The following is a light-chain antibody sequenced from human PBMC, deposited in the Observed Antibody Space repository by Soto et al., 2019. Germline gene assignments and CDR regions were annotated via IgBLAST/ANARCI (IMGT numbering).Light chain of an antibody. V-gene: IGKV3-20*01. CDR3: QQYGNSAPNT. CDR2: GAS. Sequence: EIVLTQSPGTLSLSPGERATLSCRASQSVSSSYLAWYQQKPGKAPRLLIYGASSRATGIPDRFSGSGCGTDFTLTISRLEPEDVDGYFCQQYGNSAPNTFGQGTKVEIK. CDR1: QSVSSSY. J-gene: IGKJ2*01.